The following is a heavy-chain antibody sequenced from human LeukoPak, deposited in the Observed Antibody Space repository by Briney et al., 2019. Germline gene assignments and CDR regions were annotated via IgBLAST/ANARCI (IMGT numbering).Heavy chain of an antibody. V-gene: IGHV1-2*02. D-gene: IGHD2-2*01. CDR2: FNPNSGGT. J-gene: IGHJ4*02. CDR1: GYTFTGYY. Sequence: ASVKVSCKASGYTFTGYYMHWERQAPGQGLEWMGWFNPNSGGTNYAQKFQGRVTMTRVTSISTAYMELSRLRSDDTAVYYCARGRGCSSTSCYVPFDYWGQGTLVTVSS. CDR3: ARGRGCSSTSCYVPFDY.